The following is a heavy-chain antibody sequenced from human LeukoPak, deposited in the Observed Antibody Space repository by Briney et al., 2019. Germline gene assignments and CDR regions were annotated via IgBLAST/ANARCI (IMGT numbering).Heavy chain of an antibody. J-gene: IGHJ4*02. D-gene: IGHD6-13*01. Sequence: SQTLSLTCAVSGGSISSGGYSWSWIRQPPGKGLAWIGYIYHSGSTYYNPSLKSRVTISVDRSKNQFSLKLSSVTAADTAVYYCARDSGSKFDYWGQGTLVTVSS. V-gene: IGHV4-30-2*01. CDR1: GGSISSGGYS. CDR2: IYHSGST. CDR3: ARDSGSKFDY.